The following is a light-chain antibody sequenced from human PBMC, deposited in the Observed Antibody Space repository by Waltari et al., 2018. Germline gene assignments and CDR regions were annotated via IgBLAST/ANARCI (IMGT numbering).Light chain of an antibody. J-gene: IGKJ1*01. V-gene: IGKV1-5*03. CDR2: KAS. CDR3: QQYNSYSPWT. CDR1: QGISSW. Sequence: DIQMTQSPSTLSASVGDRVTITCRASQGISSWLAWYQQKPGKAPKLLIYKASSLESGGPSRCSGSGSGTEVTLTISSLQPDDYATYYCQQYNSYSPWTFGQGTKVEIK.